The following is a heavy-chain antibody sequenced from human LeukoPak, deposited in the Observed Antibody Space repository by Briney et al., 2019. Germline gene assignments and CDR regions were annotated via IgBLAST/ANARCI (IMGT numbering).Heavy chain of an antibody. CDR3: ARDNPVVTQAFDI. V-gene: IGHV4-59*12. CDR1: GGSISSYY. CDR2: IYYSGST. D-gene: IGHD4-23*01. Sequence: SETLSLTCTVPGGSISSYYWSWIRQPPGKGLEWIGYIYYSGSTYYNPSLKSRVTISVDTSKNQFSLKLSSVTAADTAVYYCARDNPVVTQAFDIWGQGTMVTVSS. J-gene: IGHJ3*02.